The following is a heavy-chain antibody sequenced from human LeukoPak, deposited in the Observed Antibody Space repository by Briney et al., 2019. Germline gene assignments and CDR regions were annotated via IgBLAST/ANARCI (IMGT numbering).Heavy chain of an antibody. Sequence: GGSLRLSCAASGFTFSSYAMHWVRQAPGKGLEWVAVISYDGSNKYYADSVKGRFTISRDNSKNTLYLQMNSLRAEDTAVYYCAYGSGSPPDYYYYMDVWGKGTTVTVSS. CDR1: GFTFSSYA. J-gene: IGHJ6*03. CDR2: ISYDGSNK. V-gene: IGHV3-30-3*01. CDR3: AYGSGSPPDYYYYMDV. D-gene: IGHD3-10*01.